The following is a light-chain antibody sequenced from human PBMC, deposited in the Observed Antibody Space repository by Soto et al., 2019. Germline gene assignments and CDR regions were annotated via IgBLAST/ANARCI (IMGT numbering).Light chain of an antibody. CDR2: DVT. V-gene: IGLV2-14*03. CDR1: SSDVGGYNY. Sequence: QSALTQPASVSGSPGQSITIPCTGTSSDVGGYNYVSWYLQHPGKAPQLIIYDVTNRPSGVSNRFSGSKSGNTASLTISGLQAEDEADYYCTSYSSSITVLFGGGTKLTVL. J-gene: IGLJ2*01. CDR3: TSYSSSITVL.